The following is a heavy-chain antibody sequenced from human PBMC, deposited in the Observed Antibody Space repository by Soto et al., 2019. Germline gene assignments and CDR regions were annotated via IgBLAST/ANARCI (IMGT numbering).Heavy chain of an antibody. V-gene: IGHV3-23*01. CDR2: ITGTGGNT. CDR3: ARIRGYWYGLDV. CDR1: GFPLSTYG. Sequence: EVQLLESGGGLVQPGGSLRLYCAASGFPLSTYGMTWVRQAPGKGLEWVSAITGTGGNTYYVDSVKGRFTSSRDNSKNMLYLQVNSLRVEDTAVYYCARIRGYWYGLDVWGQGTTVTVSS. J-gene: IGHJ6*02.